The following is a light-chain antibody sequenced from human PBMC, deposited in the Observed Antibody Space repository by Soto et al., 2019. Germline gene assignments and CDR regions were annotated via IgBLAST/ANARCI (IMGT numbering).Light chain of an antibody. CDR2: GAS. CDR1: QSVSSNY. V-gene: IGKV3-20*01. J-gene: IGKJ4*01. Sequence: ESLLTQSPATLALAPGERGTLSCRASQSVSSNYLAWYQQKPGQAPRLLIYGASSRATGIPDRFSGSGSGTEFTLTISRLEPEDFAVYYCHQYGISPFGGGTKVDIK. CDR3: HQYGISP.